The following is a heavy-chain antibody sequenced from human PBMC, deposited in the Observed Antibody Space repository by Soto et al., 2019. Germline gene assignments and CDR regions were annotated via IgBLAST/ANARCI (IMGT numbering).Heavy chain of an antibody. V-gene: IGHV1-69*06. CDR2: IIPLFETA. Sequence: SVKVSCKASGGTLSNYSIRWVRQAPGQGLEWMGGIIPLFETANYAQKFQGRVTITADKSTNTAFMELSSLKSGDTAVYYCATEGFGESYYGHRGQGTLVTVSS. CDR1: GGTLSNYS. J-gene: IGHJ4*02. CDR3: ATEGFGESYYGH. D-gene: IGHD1-26*01.